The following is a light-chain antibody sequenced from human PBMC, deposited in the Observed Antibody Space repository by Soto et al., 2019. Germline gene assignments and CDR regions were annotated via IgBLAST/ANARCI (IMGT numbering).Light chain of an antibody. CDR2: AAS. Sequence: AIQVTQSPSSLSASVGDRVTITCRTSQGIRSALGWYQQKPGKVPKLLIYAASTLQSGIPSRFSGSRYGRSFTLTLSSLAPKDLASYYCLLYYSDVWAFGQGTKVEIK. CDR1: QGIRSA. CDR3: LLYYSDVWA. J-gene: IGKJ1*01. V-gene: IGKV1-6*01.